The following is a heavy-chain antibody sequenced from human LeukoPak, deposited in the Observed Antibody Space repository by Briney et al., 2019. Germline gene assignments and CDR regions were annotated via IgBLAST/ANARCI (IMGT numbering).Heavy chain of an antibody. V-gene: IGHV1-3*01. CDR3: ARVHQGIQLWLKN. J-gene: IGHJ4*02. D-gene: IGHD5-18*01. Sequence: ASVKVSCKASGYTFTSYAMHWVRQAPGQRLEWMGWINAGNGNTKYSQKFQGRVTITRDTSASTAYMELSSLRSEGTAVYYCARVHQGIQLWLKNWGQGTLVTVSS. CDR2: INAGNGNT. CDR1: GYTFTSYA.